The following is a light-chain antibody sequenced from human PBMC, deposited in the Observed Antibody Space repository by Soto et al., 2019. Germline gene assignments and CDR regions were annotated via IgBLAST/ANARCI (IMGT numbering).Light chain of an antibody. J-gene: IGKJ3*01. Sequence: EIVMTQSPATLSVSPGETAILSCRASQSVGKSVAWYQQKPGQAPRLLMYDAAGRATGVPDRFSGSGSGTGVTLTISSLQSEDFAVYYCQQYSDWPFTFGPGTRVDIK. CDR3: QQYSDWPFT. V-gene: IGKV3-15*01. CDR2: DAA. CDR1: QSVGKS.